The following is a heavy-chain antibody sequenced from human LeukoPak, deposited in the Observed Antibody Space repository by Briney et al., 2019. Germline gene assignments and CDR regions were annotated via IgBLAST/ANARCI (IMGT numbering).Heavy chain of an antibody. J-gene: IGHJ6*03. CDR1: GGTFSCYT. D-gene: IGHD3-3*01. Sequence: SVKVSCKASGGTFSCYTISWVRQAPGQGLAWMGRIIPILGIPNYAQKFQGRVTITADKSTSTAYMELSSLRSEDTAVYYCARDSEYDFWSGYYPTENYYYMDVWGKGTTVTVSS. CDR2: IIPILGIP. CDR3: ARDSEYDFWSGYYPTENYYYMDV. V-gene: IGHV1-69*04.